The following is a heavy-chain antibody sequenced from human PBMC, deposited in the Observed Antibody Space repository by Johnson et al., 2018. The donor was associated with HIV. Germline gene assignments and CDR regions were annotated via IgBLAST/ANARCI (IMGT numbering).Heavy chain of an antibody. CDR2: IYSGGST. CDR1: GLSGRNTY. D-gene: IGHD6-13*01. CDR3: ARDGESQQLPLGDAFDV. J-gene: IGHJ3*01. V-gene: IGHV3-66*01. Sequence: VQLVESGGGLVQAGGTPRLPWGAAGLSGRNTYMNWVRQAPGKGLEWVSVIYSGGSTYYADSVRGRFTISRDNSKNTLYLQMSSLRAEDTAMYYCARDGESQQLPLGDAFDVWGQGTMVTVSS.